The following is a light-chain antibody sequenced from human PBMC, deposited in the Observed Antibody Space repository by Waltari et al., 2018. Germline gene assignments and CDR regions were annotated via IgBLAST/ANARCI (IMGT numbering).Light chain of an antibody. V-gene: IGKV1-9*01. CDR3: QQVTSYV. CDR1: QGISSY. CDR2: GAS. Sequence: DIQLTQSPSFLSASVGNRVTITCRASQGISSYLAWYQQKPGEAPNLLICGASTLQTGVPSRFSASGSGTEFTLTINSLQPEDFATYYCQQVTSYVFGGGTKVEIK. J-gene: IGKJ4*01.